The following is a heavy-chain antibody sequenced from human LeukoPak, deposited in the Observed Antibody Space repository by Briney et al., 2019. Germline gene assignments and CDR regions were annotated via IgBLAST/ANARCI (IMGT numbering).Heavy chain of an antibody. J-gene: IGHJ4*02. CDR2: ISGSGGST. CDR1: GFTFSSYA. Sequence: GGSLRLSCAASGFTFSSYAMSWVRQAPGKGLEWVSAISGSGGSTYYADSVKGRFTISRDNSKNTLYLQMNSLRAEDTAVYYCAKDRDFWSGYRCGYFDYWGQGTLVTVSS. V-gene: IGHV3-23*01. D-gene: IGHD3-3*01. CDR3: AKDRDFWSGYRCGYFDY.